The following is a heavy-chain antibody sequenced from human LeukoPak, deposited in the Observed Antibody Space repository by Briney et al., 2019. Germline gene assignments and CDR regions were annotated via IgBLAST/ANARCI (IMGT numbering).Heavy chain of an antibody. CDR3: ARDFCSSTSCSTGGGY. D-gene: IGHD2-2*01. Sequence: ASVKVSCKASGYTFTSYDINWVRQATGQGLEWMGGIIPIFGTANYAQKFQGRVTITADESTSTAYMELSSLRSEDTAVYYCARDFCSSTSCSTGGGYWGQGTLVTVSS. V-gene: IGHV1-69*13. J-gene: IGHJ4*02. CDR1: GYTFTSYD. CDR2: IIPIFGTA.